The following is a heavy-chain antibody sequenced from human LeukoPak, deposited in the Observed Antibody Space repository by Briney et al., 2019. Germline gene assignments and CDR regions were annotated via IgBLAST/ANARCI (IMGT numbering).Heavy chain of an antibody. CDR2: ITGDGGSK. Sequence: GGSLRLSCAASGFTFDEYAMHWVRQAPGKGLEWVSLITGDGGSKYYADSVKGRFTISRDNSKNSLYLQMNSLRTEDTALYYCAKDWQYYYDSSGYLQHWGQGTLVTVSS. D-gene: IGHD3-22*01. J-gene: IGHJ1*01. V-gene: IGHV3-43*02. CDR1: GFTFDEYA. CDR3: AKDWQYYYDSSGYLQH.